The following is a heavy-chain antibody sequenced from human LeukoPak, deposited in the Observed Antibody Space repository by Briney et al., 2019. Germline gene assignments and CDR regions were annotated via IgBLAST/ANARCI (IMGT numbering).Heavy chain of an antibody. CDR2: IKQVGSEK. Sequence: PGGSLRLSCAASGFTFSSYWMSWVRQAPGKGLEWVANIKQVGSEKYYVDSVKGRFTISRDNAKNSLYLQMNSLRAEDTAVYYCARVGGVVPAMPLCFFDYWGPGTLVTVSS. CDR3: ARVGGVVPAMPLCFFDY. V-gene: IGHV3-7*01. D-gene: IGHD2-2*01. J-gene: IGHJ4*02. CDR1: GFTFSSYW.